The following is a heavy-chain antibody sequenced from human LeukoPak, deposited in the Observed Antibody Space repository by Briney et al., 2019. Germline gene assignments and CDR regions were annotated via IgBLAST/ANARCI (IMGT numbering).Heavy chain of an antibody. CDR2: ISYDGSNK. CDR3: ARAMGWLQLQGYFDY. Sequence: PRRSLRLSCAASGFTFSSYAMHWVRQAPGKGLEWVAVISYDGSNKYYADSVKGRFTISRDNSKNTLYLQMNSLRAEDTAVYYCARAMGWLQLQGYFDYWGQGTLVTVSS. V-gene: IGHV3-30-3*01. D-gene: IGHD5-24*01. J-gene: IGHJ4*02. CDR1: GFTFSSYA.